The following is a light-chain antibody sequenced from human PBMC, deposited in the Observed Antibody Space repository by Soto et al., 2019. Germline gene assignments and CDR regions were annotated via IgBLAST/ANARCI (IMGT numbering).Light chain of an antibody. CDR2: EVS. CDR3: SLYAGSNSVV. Sequence: QSALTQPPSASGSPGQSVAISCSGTSSGIGAYKFVSWYQQHPGKAPKLIIYEVSIRPSGVPDRFSGSKSGNTASLTVSGLLAEDEAYYYCSLYAGSNSVVFGGGTKLTVL. J-gene: IGLJ2*01. V-gene: IGLV2-8*01. CDR1: SSGIGAYKF.